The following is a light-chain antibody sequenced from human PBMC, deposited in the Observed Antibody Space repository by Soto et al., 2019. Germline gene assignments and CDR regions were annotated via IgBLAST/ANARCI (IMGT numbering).Light chain of an antibody. Sequence: AIQITHSPSSLSASVGDRVTITCRSNKDIRNDLGWYQQKPGKAPQLLIYSASNLQSGVPSRFSGSGSGTDFALTISSLQPEDIATYYCLQDYNFPYTFGQGTRLEIK. J-gene: IGKJ5*01. CDR2: SAS. CDR3: LQDYNFPYT. V-gene: IGKV1-6*01. CDR1: KDIRND.